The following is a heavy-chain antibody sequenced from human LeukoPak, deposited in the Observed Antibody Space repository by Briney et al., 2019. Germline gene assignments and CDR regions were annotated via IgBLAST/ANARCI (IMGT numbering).Heavy chain of an antibody. CDR3: ARDTGVVVAFDY. CDR2: IGGSGGNT. D-gene: IGHD2-15*01. J-gene: IGHJ4*02. V-gene: IGHV3-23*01. Sequence: GGSLRLSCAASGFTFINYAMSWVRQAPGKGPEWVSIIGGSGGNTYYANSVKGRFTISRDNSKNTLYLQMNSLRAEDTAVYYCARDTGVVVAFDYWGQGALVTVSS. CDR1: GFTFINYA.